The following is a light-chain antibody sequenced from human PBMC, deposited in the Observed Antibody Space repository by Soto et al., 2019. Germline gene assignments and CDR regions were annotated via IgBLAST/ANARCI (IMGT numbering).Light chain of an antibody. CDR2: GAS. CDR3: QQYNNWPQT. J-gene: IGKJ1*01. V-gene: IGKV3-15*01. Sequence: EIVMTQSPATLSVSPGERATLSCRASQSVSSNLAWYQQKPGQAPRLLIYGASTRATGIPARFSGSGSGTEFTLTISRLQSEDFAVYYCQQYNNWPQTFGQGTKVHI. CDR1: QSVSSN.